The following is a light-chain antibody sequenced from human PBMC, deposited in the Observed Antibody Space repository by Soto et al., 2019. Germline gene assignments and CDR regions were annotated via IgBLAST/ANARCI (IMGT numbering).Light chain of an antibody. CDR2: EVS. V-gene: IGLV2-14*01. CDR3: NSYTTTSTYA. J-gene: IGLJ1*01. Sequence: QSVLTRPASVSGSPGQSITISCTGTSTDIGSYNYVSWYQQHPGKAPKLMIYEVSNRPSGVSNRFSGSKSGNTASLTISGFQAEDEADYYCNSYTTTSTYAFGTGTKVTVL. CDR1: STDIGSYNY.